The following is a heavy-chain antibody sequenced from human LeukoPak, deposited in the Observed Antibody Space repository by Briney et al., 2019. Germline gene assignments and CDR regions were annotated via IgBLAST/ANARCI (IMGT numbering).Heavy chain of an antibody. CDR2: ISAYNGNT. CDR1: GGTFSSYA. D-gene: IGHD6-19*01. CDR3: ARVPNIAVAGNLGY. Sequence: ASVKVSCKASGGTFSSYAISWVRQAPGQGLEWMGWISAYNGNTNYAQKLQGRVTMTTDTSTSTAYMELRSLRSDDTAVYYCARVPNIAVAGNLGYWGQGTLVTVSS. V-gene: IGHV1-18*01. J-gene: IGHJ4*02.